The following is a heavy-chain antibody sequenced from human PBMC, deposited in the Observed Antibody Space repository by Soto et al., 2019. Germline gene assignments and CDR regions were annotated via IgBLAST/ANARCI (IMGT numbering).Heavy chain of an antibody. Sequence: QAHLVQSGPEVKKPGTSVKVSCKGSGYIFTSYGIAWVRQAPGQGLEWMGWISAHNGKTEYAQKFQGRVTVTRDTSTSTACLELRSLRSDDTALYYCARGRDGDYWGQGALVTVSS. V-gene: IGHV1-18*01. CDR3: ARGRDGDY. CDR2: ISAHNGKT. CDR1: GYIFTSYG. J-gene: IGHJ4*02.